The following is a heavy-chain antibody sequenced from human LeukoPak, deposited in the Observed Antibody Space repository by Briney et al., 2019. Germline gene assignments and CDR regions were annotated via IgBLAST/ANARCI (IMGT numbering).Heavy chain of an antibody. J-gene: IGHJ1*01. CDR2: ISYDGSNK. Sequence: GRSLRLSCAASGFTFSSYAIHWVRQAPGKGLEWVAVISYDGSNKYYGDSVKGRFTVSRDNSKNTVYLQLNSLTAEDTAVYSCAKVHLTSYYDSSGYGFQAYWAQGTLATVSS. CDR1: GFTFSSYA. D-gene: IGHD3-22*01. CDR3: AKVHLTSYYDSSGYGFQAY. V-gene: IGHV3-30*18.